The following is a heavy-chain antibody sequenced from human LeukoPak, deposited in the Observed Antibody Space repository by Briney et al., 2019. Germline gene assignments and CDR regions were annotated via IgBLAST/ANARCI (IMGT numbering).Heavy chain of an antibody. V-gene: IGHV3-23*01. J-gene: IGHJ4*02. Sequence: GSLRLSCAASGFTFSNYAMSWVRQAPGKGLEWVSAISGSGDSTYYADSVEGRFTISRDNSKNTLYLQVNSLRAEDTAVYYCAKESDRSGWHPDYWGQGTLVTVSS. CDR2: ISGSGDST. CDR1: GFTFSNYA. D-gene: IGHD6-19*01. CDR3: AKESDRSGWHPDY.